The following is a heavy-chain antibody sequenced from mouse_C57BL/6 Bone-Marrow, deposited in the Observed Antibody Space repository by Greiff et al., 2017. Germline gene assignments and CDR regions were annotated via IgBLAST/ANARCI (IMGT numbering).Heavy chain of an antibody. CDR1: GYTFTSYW. J-gene: IGHJ1*03. CDR3: ARRGLFYGSSYNWYFDV. D-gene: IGHD1-1*01. Sequence: VQLQQPGAELVMPGASVKLSCKASGYTFTSYWMHWVKQRPGQGLEWIGEIDPSDSYTNYNQKFKGKSTLTVDKSSSTAYMQLSSLTSEDSAVYYCARRGLFYGSSYNWYFDVWGTGTTVTVSS. V-gene: IGHV1-69*01. CDR2: IDPSDSYT.